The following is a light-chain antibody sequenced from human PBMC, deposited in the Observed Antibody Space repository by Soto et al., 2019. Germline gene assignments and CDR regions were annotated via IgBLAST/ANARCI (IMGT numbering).Light chain of an antibody. Sequence: IQLTQSPSCLAAPGGDRCAVTCRASQGVRSYLAWFQQRPGKAPKLLIFGASTLQNGVPARFSGGGFGTEFTLTISSLQPDDFATYYCQQYNSYSLTFGQGTKVDI. J-gene: IGKJ1*01. CDR1: QGVRSY. V-gene: IGKV1-9*01. CDR3: QQYNSYSLT. CDR2: GAS.